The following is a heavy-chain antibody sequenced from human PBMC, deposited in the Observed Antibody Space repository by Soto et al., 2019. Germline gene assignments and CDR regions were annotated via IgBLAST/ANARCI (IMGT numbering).Heavy chain of an antibody. D-gene: IGHD6-6*01. V-gene: IGHV3-30*18. Sequence: PGGSLRLSCAASGFTFSSYGMHWVRQAPGKGLEWVAVISYDGSNKYYADSVKGRFTISRDNSKNTLYLQMNSLRAEDTAVYYCAKLRRAARVGMAVWGQGTTVTASS. CDR1: GFTFSSYG. CDR3: AKLRRAARVGMAV. J-gene: IGHJ6*02. CDR2: ISYDGSNK.